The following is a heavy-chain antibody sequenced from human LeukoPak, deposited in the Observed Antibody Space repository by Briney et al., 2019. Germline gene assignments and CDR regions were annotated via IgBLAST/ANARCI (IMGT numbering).Heavy chain of an antibody. Sequence: GSLRLSCAASGFTFSDYYWSWIRQPAGKGLEWIGRIYTSGSTNYNPSLKSRVTISVDTSKNQFSLKLSSVTAADSAVYYCARAGELRFLEWLFLDYWGQGTLVTVSS. D-gene: IGHD3-3*01. CDR1: GFTFSDYY. CDR3: ARAGELRFLEWLFLDY. J-gene: IGHJ4*02. V-gene: IGHV4-4*07. CDR2: IYTSGST.